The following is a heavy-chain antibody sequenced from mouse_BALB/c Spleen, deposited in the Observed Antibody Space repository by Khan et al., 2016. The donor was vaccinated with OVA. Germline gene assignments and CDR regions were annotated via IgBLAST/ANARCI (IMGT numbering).Heavy chain of an antibody. D-gene: IGHD2-3*01. CDR3: ARDGYSPWFAY. CDR1: GFNIKDYY. CDR2: IDPESGNT. V-gene: IGHV14-1*02. J-gene: IGHJ3*01. Sequence: VRLQQSGAELVRPGALVKLSCKASGFNIKDYYIHWVKQRPEQGLEWIGWIDPESGNTIYDPKFLGKASITADTSSNTAYLQLSSLTSEDTAVYYCARDGYSPWFAYWGQGTLVTVSA.